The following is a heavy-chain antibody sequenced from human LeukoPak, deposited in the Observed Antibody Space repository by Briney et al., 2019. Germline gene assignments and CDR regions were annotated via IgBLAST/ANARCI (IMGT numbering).Heavy chain of an antibody. D-gene: IGHD1-7*01. CDR2: ISGSGGTT. Sequence: SGGSLRLSCAASGFTFSTYGVTWVRQAPGKGLEWVSSISGSGGTTHYADSVKGRFTISRDNSKNTLYLEMNNLRAEDTAVYYCARATNWNYDCWGQGTLVTVSS. J-gene: IGHJ4*02. V-gene: IGHV3-23*01. CDR1: GFTFSTYG. CDR3: ARATNWNYDC.